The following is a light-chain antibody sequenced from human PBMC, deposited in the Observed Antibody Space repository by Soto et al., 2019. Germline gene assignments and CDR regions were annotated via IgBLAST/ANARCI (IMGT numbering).Light chain of an antibody. CDR3: QQYGPSLWT. J-gene: IGKJ1*01. CDR1: QRVSRN. Sequence: EIVMTQSPATLSVSPGERATLSCRASQRVSRNLAWYQQKPGQAPRLLIYDASTRATDIPDRFSGSGSGTDFTLTISRLEPEDFAVYYCQQYGPSLWTFGQGTKVDI. V-gene: IGKV3-20*01. CDR2: DAS.